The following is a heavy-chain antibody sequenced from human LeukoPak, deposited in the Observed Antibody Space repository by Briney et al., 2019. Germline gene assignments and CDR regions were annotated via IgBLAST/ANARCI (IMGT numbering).Heavy chain of an antibody. CDR3: ARGNAFDI. J-gene: IGHJ3*02. V-gene: IGHV3-30*04. Sequence: GGSLRLSCAASGFTFSSYAMHWVRQAPGKGLEWVAVISYDGSNKYYADSMKGRFTISRDNAKNSLYLQMNSLRAEDTAVYYCARGNAFDIWGQGTMVTVSS. CDR2: ISYDGSNK. CDR1: GFTFSSYA.